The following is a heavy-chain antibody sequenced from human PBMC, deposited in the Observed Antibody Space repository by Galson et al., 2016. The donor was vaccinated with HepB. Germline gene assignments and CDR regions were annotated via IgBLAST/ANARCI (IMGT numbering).Heavy chain of an antibody. V-gene: IGHV3-23*01. J-gene: IGHJ4*02. CDR2: ISRSGDST. CDR1: GFTFNNYG. D-gene: IGHD3/OR15-3a*01. CDR3: VKYVGLDGFDY. Sequence: SLRLSCAASGFTFNNYGMTWVRQAPGKGLEVVSSISRSGDSTDYADSVKGRFTISRDNSKNTLSLQLDNLRGEDTAVYYCVKYVGLDGFDYWGQGTLVIVSS.